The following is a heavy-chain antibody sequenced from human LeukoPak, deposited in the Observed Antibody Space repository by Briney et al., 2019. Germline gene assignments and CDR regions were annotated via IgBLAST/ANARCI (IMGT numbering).Heavy chain of an antibody. CDR3: AGGYSSSQGAFDI. CDR1: GGSINNYY. Sequence: SETLSLTCTVSGGSINNYYWSWIRQPPGKGLEWIGYIYTSGSTNYNPSLKSRVTISVDTSKNQFSLKLSSVTAADTAVYYCAGGYSSSQGAFDIWGQGTMVTVSS. V-gene: IGHV4-4*09. D-gene: IGHD6-13*01. J-gene: IGHJ3*02. CDR2: IYTSGST.